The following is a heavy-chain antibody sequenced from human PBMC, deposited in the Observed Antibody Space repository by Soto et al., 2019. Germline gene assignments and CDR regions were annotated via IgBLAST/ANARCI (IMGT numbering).Heavy chain of an antibody. Sequence: SETLPLTCTVSGGSISSNNYHWGWIRQPPGKGLDWIGTIYYSGSTYYNPSLKSRVTISVDTSKNQFSLKLSSVTAADTAVYYCATLYDSSGYRGGYYYGMDVWGQGTTVTVS. CDR3: ATLYDSSGYRGGYYYGMDV. V-gene: IGHV4-39*01. CDR1: GGSISSNNYH. J-gene: IGHJ6*02. D-gene: IGHD3-22*01. CDR2: IYYSGST.